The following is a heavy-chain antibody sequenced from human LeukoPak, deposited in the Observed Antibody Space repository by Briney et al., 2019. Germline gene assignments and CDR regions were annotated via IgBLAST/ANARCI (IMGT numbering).Heavy chain of an antibody. V-gene: IGHV3-23*01. D-gene: IGHD5-12*01. CDR1: GFTFSSYA. CDR2: ISGSGGST. CDR3: GRGRPRGYSGYVIDY. J-gene: IGHJ4*02. Sequence: GGSLRLSCAASGFTFSSYATSWVRQAPGKGLEWVAAISGSGGSTYYADSVKGRFNISRDNSKNTLYLQMNSLRAEDTAAFYCGRGRPRGYSGYVIDYWGQGTPITVSS.